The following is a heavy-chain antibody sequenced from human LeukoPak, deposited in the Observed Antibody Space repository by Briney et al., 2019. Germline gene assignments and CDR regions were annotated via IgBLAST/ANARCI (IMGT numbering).Heavy chain of an antibody. CDR1: GYTFTSYA. CDR2: INAGNGNT. V-gene: IGHV1-3*01. J-gene: IGHJ3*02. CDR3: ANRMAAISVDDSFDI. Sequence: GASVKVSCKASGYTFTSYAMHWVRQAPGQRLEWMGWINAGNGNTKYSRKFQGRVTITRDTSISTAYMELSRLRSDDTAVYYCANRMAAISVDDSFDIWGQGTMVTVSS. D-gene: IGHD6-25*01.